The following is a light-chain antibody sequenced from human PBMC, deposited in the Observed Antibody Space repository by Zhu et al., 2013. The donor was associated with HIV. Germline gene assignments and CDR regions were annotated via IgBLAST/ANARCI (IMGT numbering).Light chain of an antibody. J-gene: IGKJ2*01. CDR3: LQHHSHPRT. CDR2: AAS. CDR1: QGIGFY. Sequence: DIQLTQSPSAMSASVGDRVTITCRASQGIGFYLSWFQQKPGRVPTRLLFAASTLQRGVSSRFTGRGSGTEFTLTITNLQPEDVATYYCLQHHSHPRTFGQGT. V-gene: IGKV1-17*03.